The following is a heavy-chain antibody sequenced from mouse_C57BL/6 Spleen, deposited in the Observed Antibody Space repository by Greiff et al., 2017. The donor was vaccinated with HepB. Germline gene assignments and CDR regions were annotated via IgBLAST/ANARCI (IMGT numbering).Heavy chain of an antibody. D-gene: IGHD2-5*01. Sequence: DVMLVESGGDLVKPGGSLKLSCAASGFTFSSYGMSWVRQTPDKRLEWVATISSGGSYTYYPDSVKGRFTISRDNAKNTLYLQMSSLKSEDTAMYYCARHKPDYSNYEMYYFDYWGQGTTLTVSS. CDR3: ARHKPDYSNYEMYYFDY. V-gene: IGHV5-6*02. CDR1: GFTFSSYG. CDR2: ISSGGSYT. J-gene: IGHJ2*01.